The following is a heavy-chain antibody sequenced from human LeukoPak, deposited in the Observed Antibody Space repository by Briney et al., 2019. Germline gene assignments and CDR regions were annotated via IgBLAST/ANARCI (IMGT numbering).Heavy chain of an antibody. Sequence: ASVKVSCKASGYTFTSYGISWVRQAPGQGLEWMGWISAYNGNTNYAQKLQGRVTMTTDTSTSTAYMELSSLRSEDMAVYYCARSPLAILTGYDFDYWGQGTLVTVSS. V-gene: IGHV1-18*03. CDR1: GYTFTSYG. D-gene: IGHD3-9*01. CDR3: ARSPLAILTGYDFDY. CDR2: ISAYNGNT. J-gene: IGHJ4*02.